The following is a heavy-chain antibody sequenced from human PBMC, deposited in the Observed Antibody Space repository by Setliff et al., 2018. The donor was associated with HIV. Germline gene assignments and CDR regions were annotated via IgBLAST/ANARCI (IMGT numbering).Heavy chain of an antibody. CDR1: GYTLTELS. J-gene: IGHJ6*03. Sequence: GASVKVSCKVSGYTLTELSIHWVRQVPGEGLEWMGGFDPEDAETIYAEKFQGRVTMTEDTTTETAYMELSSLRSEDTAVYYCARGIDPRHYNYFYYMDVWGTRTTVTVSS. D-gene: IGHD2-21*01. CDR3: ARGIDPRHYNYFYYMDV. V-gene: IGHV1-24*01. CDR2: FDPEDAET.